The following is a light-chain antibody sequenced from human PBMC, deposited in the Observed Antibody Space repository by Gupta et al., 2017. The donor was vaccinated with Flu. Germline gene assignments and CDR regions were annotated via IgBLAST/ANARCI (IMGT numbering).Light chain of an antibody. CDR1: QNINRDY. J-gene: IGKJ5*01. CDR2: DAS. V-gene: IGKV3-20*01. CDR3: QQYGRSPT. Sequence: GERATLSCRASQNINRDYVAWYQQKPGQTPRLLIFDASNRATGIPDSFSGSGSGTDFTLTISRLEPEDFAVYYCQQYGRSPTFGQGTRLEIK.